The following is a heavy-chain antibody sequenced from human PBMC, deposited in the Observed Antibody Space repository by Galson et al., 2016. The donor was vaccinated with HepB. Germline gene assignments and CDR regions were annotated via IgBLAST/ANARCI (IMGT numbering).Heavy chain of an antibody. Sequence: SETLSLTCTVSGGSISSSTYYRAWIRQPPGKGLEWIGSIYYSGSTHYNPSLNSRVTISLDMSKNQFSLKLTSMTAADSATYYCAGGVGRSLGYWGQGTLVTVSS. CDR2: IYYSGST. CDR1: GGSISSSTYY. J-gene: IGHJ4*02. V-gene: IGHV4-39*07. CDR3: AGGVGRSLGY. D-gene: IGHD4-17*01.